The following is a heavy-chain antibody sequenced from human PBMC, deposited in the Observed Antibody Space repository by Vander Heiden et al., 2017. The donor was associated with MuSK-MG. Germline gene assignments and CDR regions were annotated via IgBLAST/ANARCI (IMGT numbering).Heavy chain of an antibody. V-gene: IGHV3-23*04. CDR3: AKEKGTGDRGGYYFDY. CDR2: IRGRGSRT. D-gene: IGHD3-10*01. CDR1: GFTFSTYA. J-gene: IGHJ4*02. Sequence: EVQLVESGGGLVQPGGSLRLSCTVSGFTFSTYAMNWVRQVPEKGLEWVSGIRGRGSRTDYADSVKGRFTLSRDNSKGTLYLQMNTLRAEDTAVYYCAKEKGTGDRGGYYFDYWCQGALVTVSS.